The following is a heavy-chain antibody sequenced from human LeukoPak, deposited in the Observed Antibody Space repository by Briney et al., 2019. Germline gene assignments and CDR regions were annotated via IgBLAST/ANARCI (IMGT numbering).Heavy chain of an antibody. CDR2: ISGSDPGT. CDR3: AKDRNNWNDEDYYYYMDV. J-gene: IGHJ6*03. D-gene: IGHD1-1*01. CDR1: GFTFSTYA. Sequence: GGSLRLSCAASGFTFSTYAMSWVRQAPGRRLEWVAAISGSDPGTYYANSVKGRFTISRDNSKNTLYLQMNSLRAEDTAVYYCAKDRNNWNDEDYYYYMDVWGKGTTVTVSS. V-gene: IGHV3-23*01.